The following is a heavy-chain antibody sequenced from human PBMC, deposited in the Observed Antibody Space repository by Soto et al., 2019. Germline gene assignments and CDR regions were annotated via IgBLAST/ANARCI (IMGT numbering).Heavy chain of an antibody. V-gene: IGHV3-23*01. CDR1: GFTFSHYD. D-gene: IGHD3-22*01. CDR3: AKRNYSDNSGDTYPYFDF. CDR2: ISGSGAST. J-gene: IGHJ4*02. Sequence: EVQLLESGGGLVQPGGPLRLSCAASGFTFSHYDMSWVRQAHGKGLDWVSTISGSGASTHYADTVKGRFTISRDNSKNTVYLKMNSLRVEDTAVYDCAKRNYSDNSGDTYPYFDFWGQGSLVTVSS.